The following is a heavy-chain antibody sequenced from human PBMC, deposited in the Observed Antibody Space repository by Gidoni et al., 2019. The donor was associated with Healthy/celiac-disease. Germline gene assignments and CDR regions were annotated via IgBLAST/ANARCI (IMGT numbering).Heavy chain of an antibody. J-gene: IGHJ4*02. CDR3: ATIAAAGYYFDY. V-gene: IGHV3-23*01. CDR2: ISGSGGST. Sequence: EVQLLESGGGLVQPGGSLRLPCAASGFTFSSYAMSWVRQAPGKGLEWVSAISGSGGSTYYADSVKGRFTISRDNSKNTLYLQMNSLRAEDTAVYYCATIAAAGYYFDYWGQGTLVTVSS. D-gene: IGHD6-13*01. CDR1: GFTFSSYA.